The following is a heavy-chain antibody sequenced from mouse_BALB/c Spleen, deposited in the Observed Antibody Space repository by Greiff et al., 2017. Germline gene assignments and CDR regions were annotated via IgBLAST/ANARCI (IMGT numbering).Heavy chain of an antibody. D-gene: IGHD2-4*01. CDR1: GYTFTSYW. Sequence: QVQLQQPGAELVKPGASVKLSCKASGYTFTSYWMHWVKQRPGQGLEWIGEINPSNGRTNYNEKFKSKATLTVDKSSSTAYMQLSSLTSEDSAVYYCARCAYYDYDGFAYWGQGTLVTVSA. J-gene: IGHJ3*01. V-gene: IGHV1S81*02. CDR3: ARCAYYDYDGFAY. CDR2: INPSNGRT.